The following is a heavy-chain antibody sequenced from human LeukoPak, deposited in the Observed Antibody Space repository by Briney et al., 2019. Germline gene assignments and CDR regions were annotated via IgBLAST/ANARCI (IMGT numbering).Heavy chain of an antibody. CDR2: IIPIIGTG. D-gene: IGHD3-22*01. CDR1: GYTFTSYD. CDR3: ARGHDSSGHRAAF. V-gene: IGHV1-69*04. Sequence: VASVKVSCKASGYTFTSYDINWVRQATGQGLEWMGRIIPIIGTGNYAQKFQGRVTITADKSTNTAYMELTSVTSEDTAVYYCARGHDSSGHRAAFWGQGTRVTVSS. J-gene: IGHJ4*02.